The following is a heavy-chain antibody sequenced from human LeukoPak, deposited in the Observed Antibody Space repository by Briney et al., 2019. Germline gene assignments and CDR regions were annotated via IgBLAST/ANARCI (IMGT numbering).Heavy chain of an antibody. J-gene: IGHJ6*03. CDR1: GYTFTSYG. CDR2: ISAYNGNT. D-gene: IGHD5-12*01. V-gene: IGHV1-18*01. CDR3: ARLYSGYDFGYYYYYMDV. Sequence: APVKVSCKASGYTFTSYGISWVRQAPGQGLEWMGWISAYNGNTNYAQKLQGRVTMTTDTSTSTAYMELRSLRSDDTAVYYCARLYSGYDFGYYYYYMDVWGKGTTVTISS.